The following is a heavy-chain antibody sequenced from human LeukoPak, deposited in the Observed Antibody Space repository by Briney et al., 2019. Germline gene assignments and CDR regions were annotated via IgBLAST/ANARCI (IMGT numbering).Heavy chain of an antibody. CDR3: ARVTYCRGTSCFTYYYYMDV. CDR1: GGSISNSSYY. Sequence: SETLSLTCTVSGGSISNSSYYWGWVRQPPGKGLEWIGGIYYSGNTYYNPSPKGRVTVSVDTSKNQFSLKLSSVTATDTAVYYCARVTYCRGTSCFTYYYYMDVWGKGTTVTVSS. J-gene: IGHJ6*03. D-gene: IGHD2-2*02. V-gene: IGHV4-39*07. CDR2: IYYSGNT.